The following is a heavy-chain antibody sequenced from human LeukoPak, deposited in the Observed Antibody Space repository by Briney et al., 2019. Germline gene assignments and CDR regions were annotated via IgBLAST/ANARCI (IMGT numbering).Heavy chain of an antibody. CDR3: ARSRERICTNPPCYVDLQAT. V-gene: IGHV4-61*02. CDR2: IYITESA. CDR1: GCSISSGSYY. D-gene: IGHD2-8*01. Sequence: SETLSLTCTVSGCSISSGSYYWTWIRQPAGKGLEWIGRIYITESANYNSSLESRVTILVDTSKNQFSLKLSSVTAADTAIYYCARSRERICTNPPCYVDLQATWGQGALVTVSP. J-gene: IGHJ4*02.